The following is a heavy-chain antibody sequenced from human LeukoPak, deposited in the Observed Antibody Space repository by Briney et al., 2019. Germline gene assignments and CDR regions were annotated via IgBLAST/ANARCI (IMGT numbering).Heavy chain of an antibody. Sequence: GGSLRLSCAASGFTFSSYWMHWVRQAPGKGLVWVSRISPDGSTTGHADSVKGRFTLSRDNAKNTLYLQMSSLRAEDAALYYCARDFVFWSAIWGKGTLVTASS. CDR1: GFTFSSYW. CDR3: ARDFVFWSAI. J-gene: IGHJ4*02. V-gene: IGHV3-74*01. CDR2: ISPDGSTT. D-gene: IGHD3-3*01.